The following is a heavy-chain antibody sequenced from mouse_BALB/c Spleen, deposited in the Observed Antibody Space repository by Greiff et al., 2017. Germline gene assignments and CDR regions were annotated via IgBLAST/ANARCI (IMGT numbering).Heavy chain of an antibody. CDR3: ARVTVGAPDY. J-gene: IGHJ2*01. V-gene: IGHV1-7*01. CDR2: INPSTGYT. D-gene: IGHD1-1*01. CDR1: GYTFTSYW. Sequence: VQLVESGAELAKPGASVKMSCKASGYTFTSYWMHWVKQRPGQGLEWIGYINPSTGYTEYNQKFKDKATLTADKSSSTAYMQLSSLTSEDSAVYYCARVTVGAPDYWGQGTTLTVSS.